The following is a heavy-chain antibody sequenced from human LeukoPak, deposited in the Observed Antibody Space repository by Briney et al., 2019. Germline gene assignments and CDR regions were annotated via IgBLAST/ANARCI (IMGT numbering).Heavy chain of an antibody. CDR1: GVSISSNTFS. J-gene: IGHJ4*02. V-gene: IGHV4-39*07. D-gene: IGHD3-10*01. CDR3: ARGQWFRAF. CDR2: IHYSGSA. Sequence: SETLSLTCTVSGVSISSNTFSWGWIRQPPGKGLEWIGEIHYSGSATYNPSLKSRVTISVDTSKNQFSLKMNSVTAADTAVYYCARGQWFRAFWSRGTPVTVSS.